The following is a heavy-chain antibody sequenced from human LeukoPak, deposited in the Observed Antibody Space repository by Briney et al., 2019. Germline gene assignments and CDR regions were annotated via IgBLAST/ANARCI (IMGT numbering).Heavy chain of an antibody. V-gene: IGHV4-61*02. Sequence: SETLSLTCTVSGGSISSGSYYWSWIRQPAGKGLECIGLMYTGGSTNYNPSLKSRAPTSVKTSKNQCSLKLSSLNAVDTALYYCARDQELRYFYYWGQGKLVTVSS. CDR3: ARDQELRYFYY. CDR2: MYTGGST. CDR1: GGSISSGSYY. D-gene: IGHD1-26*01. J-gene: IGHJ4*02.